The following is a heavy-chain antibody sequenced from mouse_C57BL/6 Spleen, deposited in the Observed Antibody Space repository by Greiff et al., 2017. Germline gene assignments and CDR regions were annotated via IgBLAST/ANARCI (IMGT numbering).Heavy chain of an antibody. CDR2: IDPSDSYT. V-gene: IGHV1-69*01. D-gene: IGHD1-1*01. CDR3: ARPLLRSLDY. J-gene: IGHJ2*01. CDR1: GYTFTSYW. Sequence: QVQLQRSGAELVMPGASVKLSCKASGYTFTSYWMHWVKQRPGQGLEWIGEIDPSDSYTNYNQKFKGKSTLTVDKSSSTAYMQLSSLTSEDSAVYYCARPLLRSLDYWGQGTTLTVSS.